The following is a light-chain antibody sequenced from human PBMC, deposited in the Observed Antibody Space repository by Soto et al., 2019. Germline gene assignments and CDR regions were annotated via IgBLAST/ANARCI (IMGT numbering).Light chain of an antibody. CDR3: LQRHMWPIT. CDR2: DAY. V-gene: IGKV3-11*01. CDR1: QSFRGL. Sequence: EVVLTQSPVTLSLSPGERATLSCRASQSFRGLLACYQPKPGQAPRLLIYDAYTMAAGIPPRFSGSGSGTDFTLTISILEPEDSAVYYCLQRHMWPITFVQGTLMEI. J-gene: IGKJ5*01.